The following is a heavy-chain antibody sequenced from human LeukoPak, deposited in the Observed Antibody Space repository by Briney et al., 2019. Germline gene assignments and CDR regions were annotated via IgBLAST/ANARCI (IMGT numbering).Heavy chain of an antibody. CDR2: IFGTV. CDR3: VAQLVDAPPTFDY. D-gene: IGHD1-1*01. V-gene: IGHV1-69*05. J-gene: IGHJ4*02. Sequence: GASVKVSCKASGGTFSSYAISWVRQAPGQGFEWLGGIFGTVTYAPNFQGRVSFTTDESTSTAYMELSGLTSEDTAVYYFVAQLVDAPPTFDYWGQGTLVTVSS. CDR1: GGTFSSYA.